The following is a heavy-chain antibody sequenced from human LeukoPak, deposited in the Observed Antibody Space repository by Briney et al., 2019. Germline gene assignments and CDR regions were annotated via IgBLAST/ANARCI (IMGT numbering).Heavy chain of an antibody. J-gene: IGHJ4*02. CDR3: AKEGYYDSSGLDY. V-gene: IGHV3-23*01. D-gene: IGHD3-22*01. CDR2: ISGSGGST. CDR1: GFTFSSYA. Sequence: GSLRLPCAASGFTFSSYALGWVRQAPGKGLEWVSAISGSGGSTYYADSVKGRFTISRDNSKNTLYLQMNSLRAEDTAVYYCAKEGYYDSSGLDYWGQGTLVTVSS.